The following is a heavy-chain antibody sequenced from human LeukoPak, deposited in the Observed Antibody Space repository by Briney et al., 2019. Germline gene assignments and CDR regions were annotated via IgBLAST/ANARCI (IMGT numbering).Heavy chain of an antibody. Sequence: SETLSLTCTVSGGSISSGGYYWSWIRQHPGKGREWIGYIYYSVSTYYNPSLKSRFTISVDTAKNQFSLKLTSVTAADPAVYYCARATPRTYYDILTGRGYFDYWGPGTLVTVSS. CDR1: GGSISSGGYY. D-gene: IGHD3-9*01. CDR2: IYYSVST. J-gene: IGHJ4*02. V-gene: IGHV4-31*03. CDR3: ARATPRTYYDILTGRGYFDY.